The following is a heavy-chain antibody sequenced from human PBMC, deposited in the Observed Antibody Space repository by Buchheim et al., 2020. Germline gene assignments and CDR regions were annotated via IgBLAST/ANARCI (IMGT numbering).Heavy chain of an antibody. D-gene: IGHD5/OR15-5a*01. J-gene: IGHJ4*02. V-gene: IGHV3-21*01. Sequence: EVQLVESGGGLVNPGGSLRLSCAASGFSLENYGMTWVRQAPGKGLAWVSYMTSGGDYLYYADSVKGRFSISSDKAKNSFYLQMNSLRAEDTAVYYCAREVYVSPNILDYWGQGTL. CDR3: AREVYVSPNILDY. CDR1: GFSLENYG. CDR2: MTSGGDYL.